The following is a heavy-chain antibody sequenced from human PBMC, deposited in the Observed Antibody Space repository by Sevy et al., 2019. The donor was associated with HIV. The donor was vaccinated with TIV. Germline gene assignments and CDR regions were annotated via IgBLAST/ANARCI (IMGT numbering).Heavy chain of an antibody. J-gene: IGHJ4*02. V-gene: IGHV3-74*01. D-gene: IGHD3-10*01. Sequence: GGSLRLSCAASGFTFRSYWMHWVRQVPGKGLVWVSHINSDGSGITQADSVKGRFTISRDNAKNTLYLQMNSLRAEDTAVYYCVREGWGGSLDYWGQGTVVTVSS. CDR2: INSDGSGI. CDR3: VREGWGGSLDY. CDR1: GFTFRSYW.